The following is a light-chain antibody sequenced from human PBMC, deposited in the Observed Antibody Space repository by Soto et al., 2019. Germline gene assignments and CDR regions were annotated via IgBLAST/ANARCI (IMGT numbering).Light chain of an antibody. CDR2: HAS. J-gene: IGKJ2*01. Sequence: EIVLTQSPGTLSLSPGERATLSCRTSQSVSNTYLAWYLQTPGQAPRLLIYHASSRATGIPGRFSGSGSGTDFTLTISRLEPEDFAVYYCQEYGTSPPVYAFGQGTKLEI. CDR3: QEYGTSPPVYA. V-gene: IGKV3-20*01. CDR1: QSVSNTY.